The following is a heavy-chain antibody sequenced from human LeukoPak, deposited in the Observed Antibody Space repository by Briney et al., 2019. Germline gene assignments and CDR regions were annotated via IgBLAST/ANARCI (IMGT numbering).Heavy chain of an antibody. Sequence: GDSVKVSCKASGGTFSSYAISWVRQAPGQGLEWMGRIIPILGIANYAQKFQGRVTITADKSTSTAYMELSSLRSEDTAVYYCARGYYYDSSGYNWGQGTLVTVSS. J-gene: IGHJ4*02. CDR3: ARGYYYDSSGYN. CDR2: IIPILGIA. CDR1: GGTFSSYA. D-gene: IGHD3-22*01. V-gene: IGHV1-69*04.